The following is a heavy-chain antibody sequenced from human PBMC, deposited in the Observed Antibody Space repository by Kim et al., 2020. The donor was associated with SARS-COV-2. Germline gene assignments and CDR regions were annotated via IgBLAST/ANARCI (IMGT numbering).Heavy chain of an antibody. CDR2: ISGSGGST. Sequence: GGSLRLSCAASGFTFSSYAMSWVRQAPGKGLEWVSAISGSGGSTYYADSVKGRFTISRDNSKHTLYLQMNSLRAEDTAVYYCAKDVFRITICGVVTRWGMDVWRQGTTVTVSS. J-gene: IGHJ6*01. CDR1: GFTFSSYA. CDR3: AKDVFRITICGVVTRWGMDV. V-gene: IGHV3-23*01. D-gene: IGHD3-3*01.